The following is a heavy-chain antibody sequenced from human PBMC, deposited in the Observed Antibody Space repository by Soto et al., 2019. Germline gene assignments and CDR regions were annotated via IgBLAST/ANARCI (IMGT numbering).Heavy chain of an antibody. D-gene: IGHD2-8*01. CDR1: GGTFSSYA. V-gene: IGHV1-69*13. CDR2: IIPIFGTA. J-gene: IGHJ6*02. Sequence: SVKVSCKASGGTFSSYAISWVRQAPGQGLEWMGGIIPIFGTANYAQKFQGRVTITADESTSTAYMELSSLTSDDTAIYYCARGDSTDCSNGVCSFFYNHDMDVWGQGTTVTVSS. CDR3: ARGDSTDCSNGVCSFFYNHDMDV.